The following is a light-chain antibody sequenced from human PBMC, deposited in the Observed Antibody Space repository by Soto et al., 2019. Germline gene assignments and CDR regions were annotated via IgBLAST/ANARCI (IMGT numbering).Light chain of an antibody. J-gene: IGKJ1*01. CDR1: QSISTY. CDR3: QQSYSNPL. CDR2: AAS. Sequence: DIQMTQSPPSLSASVGDRVTITCRASQSISTYLNWYQQKPGKAPKLLIYAASSLQSGVPSRFSGSGSGTDFTLTISSLQPEDFATYYCQQSYSNPLFGQGTKVEIK. V-gene: IGKV1-39*01.